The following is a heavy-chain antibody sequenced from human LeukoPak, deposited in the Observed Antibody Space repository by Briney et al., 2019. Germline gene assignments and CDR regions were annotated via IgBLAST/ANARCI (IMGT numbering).Heavy chain of an antibody. D-gene: IGHD6-6*01. CDR2: ISYDGSNK. CDR1: GFTFSSYA. V-gene: IGHV3-30-3*01. J-gene: IGHJ4*02. CDR3: ARDSSSSEIYFDY. Sequence: PGGSLRLSCAASGFTFSSYAMHWVRQAPGKGLEWVAVISYDGSNKYYADSVKGRFTISRDNSKNTLYLQMNSLRAEDTAVYYCARDSSSSEIYFDYWGQGTLVTVSS.